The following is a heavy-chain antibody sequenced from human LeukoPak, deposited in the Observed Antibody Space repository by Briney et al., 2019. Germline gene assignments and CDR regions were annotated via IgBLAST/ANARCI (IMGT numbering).Heavy chain of an antibody. J-gene: IGHJ4*02. CDR2: IYYSEST. D-gene: IGHD3-3*01. CDR1: GGSISSYY. Sequence: PSQTLSLTCTVSGGSISSYYWSWIRQPPGKGLEWIGFIYYSESTKYNPSLKSRVIISVDTSKKQFSLKLTSVTAADTAVYYCARGLDDFWSGYHLLGYWGQGTLVTVSS. V-gene: IGHV4-59*01. CDR3: ARGLDDFWSGYHLLGY.